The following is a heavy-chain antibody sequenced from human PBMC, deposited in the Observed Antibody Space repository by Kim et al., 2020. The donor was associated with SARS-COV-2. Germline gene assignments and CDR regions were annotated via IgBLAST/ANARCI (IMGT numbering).Heavy chain of an antibody. CDR2: IFFSGSS. CDR3: PGSRVVSGFLHFYY. J-gene: IGHJ6*01. D-gene: IGHD3-22*01. Sequence: SETLSLTCTVSGDSISSGSSYWSWLRQYPGKVLEWVGFIFFSGSSHSTPPLKTRATMSVDTSKNHFSLKTTYITAATTALYYCPGSRVVSGFLHFYY. CDR1: GDSISSGSSY. V-gene: IGHV4-31*03.